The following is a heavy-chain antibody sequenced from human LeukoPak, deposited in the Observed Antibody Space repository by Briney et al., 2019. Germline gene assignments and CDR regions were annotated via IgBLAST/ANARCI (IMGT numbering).Heavy chain of an antibody. V-gene: IGHV3-7*01. CDR3: ARDWYSSTPN. D-gene: IGHD6-13*01. J-gene: IGHJ4*02. CDR2: IKQDGSEK. Sequence: PGGSLRLSCAASGFTFSSDWMSWVRQAPGKGLEWVANIKQDGSEKYYVDSVKGRFTISRDNAKNSLYLQMNSLRAEDTAVYYCARDWYSSTPNWGQGTLVTVSS. CDR1: GFTFSSDW.